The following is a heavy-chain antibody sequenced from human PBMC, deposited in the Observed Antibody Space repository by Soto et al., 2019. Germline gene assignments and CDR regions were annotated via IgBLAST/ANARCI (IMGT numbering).Heavy chain of an antibody. V-gene: IGHV1-69*15. CDR3: ARGERSIEFCTTY. J-gene: IGHJ4*02. Sequence: VQLVQSGAEVKKPGSSVKVSCKTSGGTFSSHAVSWVRQAPGQGLEWMGRIIPIFSATNYAEKFQGRVSITAAESTNTVSVELSTLRSEDTDTDFCARGERSIEFCTTYWGQGTLVTVSS. CDR2: IIPIFSAT. D-gene: IGHD3-3*02. CDR1: GGTFSSHA.